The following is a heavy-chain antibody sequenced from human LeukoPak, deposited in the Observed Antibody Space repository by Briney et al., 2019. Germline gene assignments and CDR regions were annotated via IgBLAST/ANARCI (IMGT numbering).Heavy chain of an antibody. CDR1: GGSISSSSYY. J-gene: IGHJ3*02. V-gene: IGHV4-39*07. Sequence: SETLSLTCTVSGGSISSSSYYWGWIRQPPGKGLEWIGSFYHSGNTYYNPSLKSRVTISVDTSKNQFSLKLSSVTAADTAVYYCARARSGLDAFDIWGQGTMVTVSS. D-gene: IGHD3-22*01. CDR2: FYHSGNT. CDR3: ARARSGLDAFDI.